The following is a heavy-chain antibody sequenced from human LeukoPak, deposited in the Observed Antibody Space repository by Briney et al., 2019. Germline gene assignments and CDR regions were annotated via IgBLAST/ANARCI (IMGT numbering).Heavy chain of an antibody. V-gene: IGHV3-21*01. J-gene: IGHJ4*02. Sequence: GGSLRLSCAASGFTLSSYNMNWVRQAPGKGLEWVSFISSSSSYIQYADSKKGRFTISRDNAKNSLYLQMNSLRAEDTAVYYCARGRVYNGYDPFDYWGQGTLVTVSS. D-gene: IGHD5-12*01. CDR2: ISSSSSYI. CDR3: ARGRVYNGYDPFDY. CDR1: GFTLSSYN.